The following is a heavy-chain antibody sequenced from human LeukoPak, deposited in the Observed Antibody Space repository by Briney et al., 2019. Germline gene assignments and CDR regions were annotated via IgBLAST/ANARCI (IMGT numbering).Heavy chain of an antibody. J-gene: IGHJ4*02. Sequence: PSETLSLTCAVYGGSFSGYYWTLIRQPPGKGLEWIGEINHSGSTSYNPSLKSRVTISLDTSKNQFFLKLASVTAADTAVYYCVRQPTWGVNWGQGTLVTVFS. V-gene: IGHV4-34*01. CDR2: INHSGST. CDR1: GGSFSGYY. CDR3: VRQPTWGVN. D-gene: IGHD7-27*01.